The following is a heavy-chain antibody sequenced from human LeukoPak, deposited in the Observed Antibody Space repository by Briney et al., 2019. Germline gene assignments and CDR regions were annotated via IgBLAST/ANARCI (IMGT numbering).Heavy chain of an antibody. V-gene: IGHV3-7*04. CDR3: AGGTGWLIDY. D-gene: IGHD6-19*01. CDR1: GSTFSGYW. CDR2: IKQDGSEK. Sequence: GESLKISCAASGSTFSGYWMNWVRQVPGKGLEWVANIKQDGSEKYYVDSVKGRFTISRDNAKNSLYLQLNSLRAEDTAVYYCAGGTGWLIDYWGQGTLVTVSS. J-gene: IGHJ4*02.